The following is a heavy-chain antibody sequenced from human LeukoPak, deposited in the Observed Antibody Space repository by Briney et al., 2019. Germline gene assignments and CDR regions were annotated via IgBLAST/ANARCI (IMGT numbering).Heavy chain of an antibody. Sequence: SETLSLTCAVYGGSFSGYYWSWIRQPPGKGLEWIGEINHSGSTNYNPSLKSRVTISVDTSKNQFSLKLSSVTAADTAVYYCARGGPKYCYGSGSYWWPRTFDYWGQGTLVTVSS. CDR3: ARGGPKYCYGSGSYWWPRTFDY. V-gene: IGHV4-34*01. D-gene: IGHD3-10*01. CDR1: GGSFSGYY. J-gene: IGHJ4*02. CDR2: INHSGST.